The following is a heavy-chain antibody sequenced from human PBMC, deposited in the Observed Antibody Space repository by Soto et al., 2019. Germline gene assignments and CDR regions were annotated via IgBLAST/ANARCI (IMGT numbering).Heavy chain of an antibody. Sequence: QVQLQESGPGLVKPSDTLSLTCAVSGYSISSSNWWGWIRQPPGKGLEWIAYIYYSGTTYYNPSLRSPVTMSVDTSKNQFSLKLTSFTAVDTAVYYCSRRESQGPIDYWGQGTLVTVSS. CDR3: SRRESQGPIDY. CDR1: GYSISSSNW. D-gene: IGHD1-26*01. V-gene: IGHV4-28*01. CDR2: IYYSGTT. J-gene: IGHJ4*02.